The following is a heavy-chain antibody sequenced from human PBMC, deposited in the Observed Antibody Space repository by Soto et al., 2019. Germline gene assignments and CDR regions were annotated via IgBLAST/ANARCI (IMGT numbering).Heavy chain of an antibody. CDR2: IYYSGST. V-gene: IGHV4-59*01. CDR1: GGSISSYY. D-gene: IGHD4-17*01. CDR3: ATIRYPESFDY. J-gene: IGHJ4*02. Sequence: ETLSLTCTVSGGSISSYYWSWIRQPPGKGLEWIGYIYYSGSTNYNPSLKSRVTISVDTSKNQFSLKLSSVTAADTAVYYCATIRYPESFDYWGQGTLVTVSS.